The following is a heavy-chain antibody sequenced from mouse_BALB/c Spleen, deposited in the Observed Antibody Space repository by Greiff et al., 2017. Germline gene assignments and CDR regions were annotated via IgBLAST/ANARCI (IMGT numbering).Heavy chain of an antibody. CDR2: IDPANGNT. V-gene: IGHV14-3*02. Sequence: EVQLKQSGAELVKPGASVKMSCTASGFTFNDTYMHWVKQRPEQGLEWIGRIDPANGNTKYDPKFQGKATITADTSSNTAYLQHSSLTSEDTAVYYCARKDAMDYWGQGTSVTVSS. CDR1: GFTFNDTY. J-gene: IGHJ4*01. CDR3: ARKDAMDY.